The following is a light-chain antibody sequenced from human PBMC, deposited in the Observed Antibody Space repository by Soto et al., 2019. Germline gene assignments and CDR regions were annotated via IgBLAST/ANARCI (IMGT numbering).Light chain of an antibody. V-gene: IGKV1-39*01. CDR3: QQTYSIPPIT. J-gene: IGKJ5*01. CDR2: AAS. CDR1: QSISNY. Sequence: DLQMTQSPSSLSASVGDRVTITCRASQSISNYLNWYQQKPGNAPKLLIYAASTLQSGVPSRFSGYGSGTDFTLIISSLQPEDFATYYCQQTYSIPPITFGQGTRLEIK.